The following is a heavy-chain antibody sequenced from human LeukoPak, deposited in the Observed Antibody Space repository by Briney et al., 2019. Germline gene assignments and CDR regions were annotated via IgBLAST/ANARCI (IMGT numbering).Heavy chain of an antibody. CDR3: ARRWAEYQLLVSSADWYFDL. Sequence: SQTLSLTCTVSGYSISSGYYWGWIRQPPGKGLEWIGSIYHSGSIYYNPSLKSRVTISVDTSKNQFSLKLSSVTAADTAVYYCARRWAEYQLLVSSADWYFDLWGRGTLVTVSS. CDR1: GYSISSGYY. D-gene: IGHD2-2*01. V-gene: IGHV4-38-2*02. CDR2: IYHSGSI. J-gene: IGHJ2*01.